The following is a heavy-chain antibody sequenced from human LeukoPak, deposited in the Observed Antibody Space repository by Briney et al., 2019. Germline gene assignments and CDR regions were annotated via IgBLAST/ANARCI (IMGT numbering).Heavy chain of an antibody. D-gene: IGHD3-10*01. V-gene: IGHV3-30*03. CDR2: ISYDGKKK. Sequence: TGGSLRLSCAASGFTVSTNYMSWVRQAPGKGLEWVAVISYDGKKKFYADSVKGRFTISRDNSKNTVDLQMNSLRAEDMAVYYCARDWGYDSGTYCVYWGQGTLVTVSS. CDR1: GFTVSTNY. J-gene: IGHJ4*02. CDR3: ARDWGYDSGTYCVY.